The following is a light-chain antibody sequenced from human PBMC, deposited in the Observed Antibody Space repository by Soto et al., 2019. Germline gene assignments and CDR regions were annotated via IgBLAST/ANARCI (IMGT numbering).Light chain of an antibody. Sequence: SYELTQPLSVSVALGQTARITRGGNNIGSKNVHWYQQKPGQAPVLVIYRDYNRPSGIPERFSGSNSVNTATLSISRAQAGDEADYYCQVWDSSTHVVFGGGTKVAVL. J-gene: IGLJ2*01. V-gene: IGLV3-9*01. CDR1: NIGSKN. CDR2: RDY. CDR3: QVWDSSTHVV.